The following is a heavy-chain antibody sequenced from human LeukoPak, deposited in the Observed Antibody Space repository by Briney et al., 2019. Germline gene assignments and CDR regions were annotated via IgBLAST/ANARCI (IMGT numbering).Heavy chain of an antibody. Sequence: GESLKIPCKGSGYSFTSYWIGWVRQMPGKGLEWMGIIYPGDSDTRYSPSFQGQVTISADKSISTAYLQWSSLKASDTAMYYCARLGSDYYYAPNWFDPWGQGTLVTVSS. CDR1: GYSFTSYW. CDR3: ARLGSDYYYAPNWFDP. V-gene: IGHV5-51*01. CDR2: IYPGDSDT. D-gene: IGHD3-10*01. J-gene: IGHJ5*02.